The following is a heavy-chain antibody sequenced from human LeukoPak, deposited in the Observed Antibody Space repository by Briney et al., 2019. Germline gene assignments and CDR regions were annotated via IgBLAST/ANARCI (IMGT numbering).Heavy chain of an antibody. CDR2: IYHSGST. V-gene: IGHV4-38-2*02. J-gene: IGHJ4*02. D-gene: IGHD2-15*01. CDR3: ARVGLYCSGGSCYYPFDY. CDR1: GYSISSGYY. Sequence: SETPSLTCTVSGYSISSGYYWGWIRQPPGKGLEWIGSIYHSGSTYYNPSLKSRVTISVDTSKNQFSLKLSSVTAADTAVYYCARVGLYCSGGSCYYPFDYWGQGTLVTVSS.